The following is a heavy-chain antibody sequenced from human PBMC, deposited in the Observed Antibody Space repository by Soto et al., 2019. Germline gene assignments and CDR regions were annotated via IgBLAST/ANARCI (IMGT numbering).Heavy chain of an antibody. J-gene: IGHJ4*02. CDR3: ARAYYYGSGSYTH. D-gene: IGHD3-10*01. CDR2: INHSGST. CDR1: GGSFSGYY. V-gene: IGHV4-34*01. Sequence: SETLSLTCAVYGGSFSGYYWSWIRQPPGKGLEWIGEINHSGSTNYNPSLKSRVTISVDTSKNQFSLKLSSVTAADTAVYYCARAYYYGSGSYTHWGQGTLLTVFS.